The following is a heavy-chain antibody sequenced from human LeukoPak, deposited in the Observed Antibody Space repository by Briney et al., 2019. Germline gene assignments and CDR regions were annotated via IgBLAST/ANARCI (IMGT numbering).Heavy chain of an antibody. D-gene: IGHD1-26*01. V-gene: IGHV4-59*08. J-gene: IGHJ1*01. Sequence: SETLSLTCTVSGGSIGSYYWSWIRQPPGKGPEWIGYIYYSGSTRYNPSLKSRVTISVDTSKNQISLKLGSVTAADTAVYYCARHDVAGATTDYFQHWGQGTLVTVSS. CDR2: IYYSGST. CDR3: ARHDVAGATTDYFQH. CDR1: GGSIGSYY.